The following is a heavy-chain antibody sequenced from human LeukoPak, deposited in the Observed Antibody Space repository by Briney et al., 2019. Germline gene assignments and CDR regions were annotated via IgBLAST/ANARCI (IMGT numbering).Heavy chain of an antibody. J-gene: IGHJ5*02. CDR3: ARRGGANWFDP. D-gene: IGHD3-10*01. CDR1: GASISSNIYY. V-gene: IGHV4-39*01. CDR2: IYYSGRT. Sequence: SETLSLTCTVSGASISSNIYYWGWIRQPPGKGLEWIGSIYYSGRTYYNPSLKSRVTISVDTSKNQFSLKLSSVTAADTAVYYCARRGGANWFDPWGQGTLVTVSS.